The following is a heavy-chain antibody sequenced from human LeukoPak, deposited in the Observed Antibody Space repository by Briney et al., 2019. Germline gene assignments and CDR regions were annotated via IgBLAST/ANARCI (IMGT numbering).Heavy chain of an antibody. Sequence: ASVKVSCKASGYTSTSYAMHWVRQAPGQRLEWMGWINAGNGNTKYSQKFQGRVTITRDTSASTAYMELSSLRSEDTAVYYCARDPCSSTSCYGNWFDPWGQGTLVTVSS. CDR1: GYTSTSYA. J-gene: IGHJ5*02. CDR3: ARDPCSSTSCYGNWFDP. CDR2: INAGNGNT. V-gene: IGHV1-3*01. D-gene: IGHD2-2*01.